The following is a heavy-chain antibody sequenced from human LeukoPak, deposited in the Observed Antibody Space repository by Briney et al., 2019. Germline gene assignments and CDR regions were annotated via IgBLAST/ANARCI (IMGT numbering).Heavy chain of an antibody. CDR1: SGSISRSNW. V-gene: IGHV4-4*02. D-gene: IGHD2-2*02. CDR3: ATAPILRGEGGEHYKYGMDV. J-gene: IGHJ6*02. CDR2: IYHSGST. Sequence: SETLSLTCAVSSGSISRSNWWSWVRQPPGKGLEWLGEIYHSGSTNYNPSLKSRVAISADTFKNHFSLKLTSVTAADTAVYYCATAPILRGEGGEHYKYGMDVWGQGTTVIVSS.